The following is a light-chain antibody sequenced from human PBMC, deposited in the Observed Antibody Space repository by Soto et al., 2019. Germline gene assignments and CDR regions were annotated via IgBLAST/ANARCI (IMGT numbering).Light chain of an antibody. CDR1: GYALSYQL. Sequence: QSVLTQPASVSWAPGQSITIPLSGYALSYQLVSWYQQQPAKAPKLILYNFTRRPSGVSNRFSGFKSGTTASLKITGLQAEDEADYYCCSFVGVTNYVFGNGTKVTVL. CDR2: NFT. J-gene: IGLJ1*01. CDR3: CSFVGVTNYV. V-gene: IGLV2-23*02.